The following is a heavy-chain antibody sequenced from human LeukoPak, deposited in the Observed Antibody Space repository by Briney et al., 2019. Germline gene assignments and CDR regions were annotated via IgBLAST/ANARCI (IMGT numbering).Heavy chain of an antibody. Sequence: GGSLRLSCAASGFTLSTYWMSWVRQAPGKGLEWVANIKQDGSEKYYVDSVKGRFTISRDNAKNSLYLQMNSLRAEDTAVYYCARSRYCTNGICSYFDYWGQGTLVTVSS. CDR1: GFTLSTYW. J-gene: IGHJ4*02. CDR2: IKQDGSEK. D-gene: IGHD2-8*01. CDR3: ARSRYCTNGICSYFDY. V-gene: IGHV3-7*03.